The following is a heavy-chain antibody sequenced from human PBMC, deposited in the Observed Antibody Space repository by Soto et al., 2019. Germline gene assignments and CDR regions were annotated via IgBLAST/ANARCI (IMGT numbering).Heavy chain of an antibody. CDR3: AKSRGTGCFADALDV. Sequence: EERLVESGGGLIQPGGSLRVSCAASGFTVSSYYMSWVRQAPGKGLEWVSVIYSGGSTYYADSVKGRFTISRDDYGNSLYLQMNSLGVEDTAVYYCAKSRGTGCFADALDVWGQGTMVTVSS. V-gene: IGHV3-53*01. J-gene: IGHJ3*01. CDR2: IYSGGST. CDR1: GFTVSSYY. D-gene: IGHD6-19*01.